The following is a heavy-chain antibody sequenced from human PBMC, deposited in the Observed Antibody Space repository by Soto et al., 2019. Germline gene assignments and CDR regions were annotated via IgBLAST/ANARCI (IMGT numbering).Heavy chain of an antibody. CDR2: ISAYNGNT. D-gene: IGHD4-17*01. J-gene: IGHJ4*02. Sequence: ASVKVSCKASGYTFTSYGISWVRRAPGQGLEWMGWISAYNGNTNYAQKVQGRVTMTTDTSTSTAYMELRSLRSDDTAVYYCVHDYGDYHFDYWGQGTLVTVSS. CDR3: VHDYGDYHFDY. CDR1: GYTFTSYG. V-gene: IGHV1-18*01.